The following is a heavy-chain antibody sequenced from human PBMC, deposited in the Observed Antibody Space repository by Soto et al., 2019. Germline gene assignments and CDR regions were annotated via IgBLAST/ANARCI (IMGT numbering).Heavy chain of an antibody. V-gene: IGHV2-5*01. CDR2: IFWTNDV. D-gene: IGHD4-4*01. CDR3: TLRRNVHSESVAEFDS. Sequence: QITLKESGPTLVKPTQTLTLTCTSSGFSLRSPGVGVRRIRQTPGKALEWLALIFWTNDVRYSPSLRSRLTISNVTSKNRGVLTMTSVDPVDTGTYYCTLRRNVHSESVAEFDSWGQRNLVSVSS. CDR1: GFSLRSPGVG. J-gene: IGHJ4*02.